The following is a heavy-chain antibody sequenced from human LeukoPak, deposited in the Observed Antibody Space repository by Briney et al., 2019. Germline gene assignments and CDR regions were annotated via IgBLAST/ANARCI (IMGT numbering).Heavy chain of an antibody. V-gene: IGHV3-21*01. Sequence: GGSLRLSCAASGFTFSSYSMNWVRQAPGKGLEWVSSISSSSSYIYYADSVKGRFTISRDNAKNSLYLQMNSLRAEDTAVYYCARLNSRRQYYFDYWGQGTLVTVSS. D-gene: IGHD2/OR15-2a*01. CDR3: ARLNSRRQYYFDY. J-gene: IGHJ4*02. CDR2: ISSSSSYI. CDR1: GFTFSSYS.